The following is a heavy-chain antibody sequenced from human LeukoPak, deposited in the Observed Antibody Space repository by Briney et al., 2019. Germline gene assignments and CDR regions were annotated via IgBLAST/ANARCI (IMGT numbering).Heavy chain of an antibody. V-gene: IGHV3-7*01. D-gene: IGHD3-10*01. CDR3: ARGRGGYFFSSGGYYHWDY. J-gene: IGHJ4*02. Sequence: GGSLRLSCVASGFTFNTYWMTWVRQAPGKGLEWVANIKQDGSEKYYVDSMKGRITISRDDAKNSLFLQMNSLRAEDTAVYYCARGRGGYFFSSGGYYHWDYWGQGTLVSVSS. CDR2: IKQDGSEK. CDR1: GFTFNTYW.